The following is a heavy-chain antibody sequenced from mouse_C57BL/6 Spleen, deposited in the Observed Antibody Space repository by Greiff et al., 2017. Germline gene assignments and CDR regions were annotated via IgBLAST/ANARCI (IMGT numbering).Heavy chain of an antibody. CDR3: TRSYGYHERFAY. J-gene: IGHJ3*01. D-gene: IGHD2-2*01. CDR2: IRLKSDNYAT. Sequence: EVKVEESGGGLVQPGGSMKLSCVASGFTFSNYWMNWVRQSPEKGLEWVAQIRLKSDNYATNYAESVKGRFTISRDDSKSSVYLQMNNLRAEDTGIYYCTRSYGYHERFAYWGQGTLVTVSA. V-gene: IGHV6-3*01. CDR1: GFTFSNYW.